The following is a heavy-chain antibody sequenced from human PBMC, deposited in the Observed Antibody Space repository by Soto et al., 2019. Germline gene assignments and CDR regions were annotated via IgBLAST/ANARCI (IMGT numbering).Heavy chain of an antibody. CDR3: ARTPVGLGDSKGFDY. V-gene: IGHV1-3*01. D-gene: IGHD3-16*01. CDR2: INAGNGNT. CDR1: GYTFTSYA. Sequence: RASVKVSCKASGYTFTSYAMHWVRQAPGQRLEWMGWINAGNGNTKYSQKFQGRVTITRDTSASTAYMELSSLRSEDTAVYYCARTPVGLGDSKGFDYWGQGTLVTGSS. J-gene: IGHJ4*02.